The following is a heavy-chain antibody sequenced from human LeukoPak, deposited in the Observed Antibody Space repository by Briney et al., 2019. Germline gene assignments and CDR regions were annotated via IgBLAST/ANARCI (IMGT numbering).Heavy chain of an antibody. CDR1: GFTFSSYA. CDR2: ISGSGGST. D-gene: IGHD3-3*01. V-gene: IGHV3-23*01. Sequence: GGSLRLSCAASGFTFSSYAMSWVRQAPGKGLEWVSAISGSGGSTYYADSVKGRFTISRDNSKNTLYLQMNSLRAEDTAVYYCAKDPKRITIFGVVIPPDYWGQGTLVTVPS. J-gene: IGHJ4*02. CDR3: AKDPKRITIFGVVIPPDY.